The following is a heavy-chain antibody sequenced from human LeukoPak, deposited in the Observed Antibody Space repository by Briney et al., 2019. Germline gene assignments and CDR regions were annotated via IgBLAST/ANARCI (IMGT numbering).Heavy chain of an antibody. Sequence: PGGSLRLSCAASGFTVSSNYMSWVRQAPGKGLEWVSVIYSGGSTYYADSVKGRFTISRDNSKNTLYLQMNSLRAEDTAVYYCYYDFWSGYRSLLISNWFDPWGQGTLVTVSS. CDR3: YYDFWSGYRSLLISNWFDP. CDR2: IYSGGST. J-gene: IGHJ5*02. D-gene: IGHD3-3*01. CDR1: GFTVSSNY. V-gene: IGHV3-53*01.